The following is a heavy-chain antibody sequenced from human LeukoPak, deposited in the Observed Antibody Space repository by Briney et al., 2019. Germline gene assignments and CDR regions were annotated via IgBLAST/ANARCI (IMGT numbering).Heavy chain of an antibody. J-gene: IGHJ6*02. V-gene: IGHV3-33*08. CDR3: ARVKVTNYYYYYGMDV. CDR2: IWYDGSNK. CDR1: GFTFDDYA. Sequence: GRSLRLSCAASGFTFDDYAMHWVRQAPGKGLEWVAVIWYDGSNKYYADSVKGRFTISRDNSKNTLYLQMNSLRAEDTAVYYCARVKVTNYYYYYGMDVWGQGTTVTVSS. D-gene: IGHD3-10*01.